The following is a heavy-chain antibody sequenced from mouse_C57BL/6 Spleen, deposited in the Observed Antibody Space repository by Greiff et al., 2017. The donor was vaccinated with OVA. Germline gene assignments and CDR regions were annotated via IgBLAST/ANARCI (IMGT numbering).Heavy chain of an antibody. CDR2: INPGSGGT. V-gene: IGHV1-54*01. Sequence: VQLQQSGAELVRPGTSVKVSCKASGYAFTNYLIEWVKQRPGQGLEWIGVINPGSGGTNYNEKFKGKATLTADKSSSTAYMQLSSLTSEDSAVYFCARWGGEGDYWGQGTSVTVSS. CDR3: ARWGGEGDY. J-gene: IGHJ4*01. CDR1: GYAFTNYL.